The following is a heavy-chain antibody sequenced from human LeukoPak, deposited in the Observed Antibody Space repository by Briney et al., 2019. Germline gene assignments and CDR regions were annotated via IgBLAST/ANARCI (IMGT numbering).Heavy chain of an antibody. CDR1: GFTFSSYA. J-gene: IGHJ6*03. CDR2: ISSNGGST. Sequence: GGSLRLSCAASGFTFSSYAMHWVRQAPGKGLEYVSAISSNGGSTYYANSVKGRFTTSRDNSKNTLYLQMGSLRAEDMAVYYCARWGPCGGDCYSYYYYYMDVWGKGTTVTVSS. CDR3: ARWGPCGGDCYSYYYYYMDV. D-gene: IGHD2-21*02. V-gene: IGHV3-64*01.